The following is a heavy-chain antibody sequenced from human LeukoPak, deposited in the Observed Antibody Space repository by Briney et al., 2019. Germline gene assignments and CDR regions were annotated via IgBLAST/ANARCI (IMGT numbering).Heavy chain of an antibody. CDR2: ISHDGNSR. J-gene: IGHJ4*02. CDR1: GFSFYNLA. Sequence: GGSLRLSCATSGFSFYNLAFHWVRQAPGKGLEWVSLISHDGNSRKYADSVKGRFIVSRDNSKNTLYLQMNSLRAEDTAVYYCARLVKGGQWLATYYFDYWGQGTLVTVSS. CDR3: ARLVKGGQWLATYYFDY. D-gene: IGHD6-19*01. V-gene: IGHV3-30*04.